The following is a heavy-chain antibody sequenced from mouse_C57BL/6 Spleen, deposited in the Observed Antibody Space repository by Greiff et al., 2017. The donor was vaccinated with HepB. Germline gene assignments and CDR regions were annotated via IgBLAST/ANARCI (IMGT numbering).Heavy chain of an antibody. CDR3: ARDYGSSSAWFAY. CDR1: GYAFSSSW. CDR2: NYPGDGDT. Sequence: VQLQQSGPELVKPGASVKISCKASGYAFSSSWMNWVKQRPGKGLEWIGRNYPGDGDTNYNGKFKGKATLTADKSSSTAYMQLSSLTSEDSAVYFCARDYGSSSAWFAYWGQGTLVTVSA. D-gene: IGHD1-1*01. J-gene: IGHJ3*01. V-gene: IGHV1-82*01.